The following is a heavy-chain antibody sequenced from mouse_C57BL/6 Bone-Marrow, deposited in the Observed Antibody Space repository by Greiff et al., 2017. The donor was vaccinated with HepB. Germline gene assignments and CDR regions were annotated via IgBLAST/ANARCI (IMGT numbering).Heavy chain of an antibody. CDR3: ARDASFYWYFDV. V-gene: IGHV7-1*01. Sequence: DVKLMESGGGLVQSGRSLRLSCATSGFTFSDFYMEWVRQAPGKGLEWIAASRNKANDYTTEYSASVKGRFIVSRDTSQSILYLQMNALRAEDTAIYYCARDASFYWYFDVWGTGTTVTVSS. CDR1: GFTFSDFY. CDR2: SRNKANDYTT. J-gene: IGHJ1*03.